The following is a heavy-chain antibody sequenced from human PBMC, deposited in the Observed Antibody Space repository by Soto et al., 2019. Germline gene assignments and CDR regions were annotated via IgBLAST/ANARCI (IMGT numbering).Heavy chain of an antibody. D-gene: IGHD3-10*01. J-gene: IGHJ6*02. CDR2: IIPIFGTA. Sequence: SVKVSCKASGGTFSSYAISWVRQAPGQGLEWMGGIIPIFGTANYAQKFQGRVTITADKSTSTAYMELSSLRSEDTAVYYCARFSRSGSYYPYYYYGMDVWGQGTTVTVSS. CDR3: ARFSRSGSYYPYYYYGMDV. V-gene: IGHV1-69*06. CDR1: GGTFSSYA.